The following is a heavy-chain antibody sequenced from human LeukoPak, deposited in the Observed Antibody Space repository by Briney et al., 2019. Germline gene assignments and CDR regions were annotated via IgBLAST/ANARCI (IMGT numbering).Heavy chain of an antibody. CDR2: ITKDGSIT. Sequence: GGSLRLSCAASGFTFSSYAMHWVRQAPGKGLVWVSRITKDGSITDYADSVKGRFTISRDNSKNTVYLQMYSLRVEDSAVYFCARDYYYGLDVWGQGTTVTVS. V-gene: IGHV3-74*01. J-gene: IGHJ6*02. CDR1: GFTFSSYA. CDR3: ARDYYYGLDV.